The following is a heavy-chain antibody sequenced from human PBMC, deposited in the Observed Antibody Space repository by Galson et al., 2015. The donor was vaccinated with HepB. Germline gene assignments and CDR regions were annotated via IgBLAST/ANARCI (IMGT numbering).Heavy chain of an antibody. J-gene: IGHJ6*03. CDR3: EKVAAAGRRWEYYYYYMDV. CDR1: GFTFSSYA. Sequence: SLRLSCAASGFTFSSYAMSWVRQAPGKGLEWVSAITGSGGSTYYADSVKGRFTISRDNSKNTLYLQMNSLRAEDTALYYCEKVAAAGRRWEYYYYYMDVWGKGTTVTVSS. D-gene: IGHD6-13*01. CDR2: ITGSGGST. V-gene: IGHV3-23*01.